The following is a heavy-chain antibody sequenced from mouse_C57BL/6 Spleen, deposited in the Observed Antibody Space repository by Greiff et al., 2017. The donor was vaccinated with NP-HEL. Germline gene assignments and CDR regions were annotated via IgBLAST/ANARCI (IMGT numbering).Heavy chain of an antibody. CDR3: VGSRYAMDY. V-gene: IGHV1-66*01. J-gene: IGHJ4*01. CDR1: GYSFTSYY. CDR2: IYPGSGNT. Sequence: QVHVKQSGPELVKPGASVKISCKASGYSFTSYYIHWVKQRPGQGLEWIGWIYPGSGNTKYNEKFKGKATLTADTSSSTAYMQLSSLTSEDSAVYYCVGSRYAMDYWGQGTSVTVSS. D-gene: IGHD1-1*01.